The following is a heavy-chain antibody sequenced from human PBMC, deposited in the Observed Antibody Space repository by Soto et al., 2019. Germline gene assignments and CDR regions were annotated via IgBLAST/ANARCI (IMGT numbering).Heavy chain of an antibody. CDR3: AMVDVYVTPSPQDV. CDR1: GYSFTRFG. D-gene: IGHD3-16*01. V-gene: IGHV1-18*01. CDR2: INTYNGNT. Sequence: QVQLVQSRAEVKNPGASVKVSCKASGYSFTRFGMAGAGQAPGQGLEWLGGINTYNGNTNYAQNLQGRVTLTTDTSTSTAYMELTSLRSNDTAIYYCAMVDVYVTPSPQDVWGQGTTVIVSS. J-gene: IGHJ6*02.